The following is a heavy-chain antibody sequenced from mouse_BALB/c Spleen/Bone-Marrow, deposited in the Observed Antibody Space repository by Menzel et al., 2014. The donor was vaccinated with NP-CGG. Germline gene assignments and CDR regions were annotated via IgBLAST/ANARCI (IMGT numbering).Heavy chain of an antibody. J-gene: IGHJ4*01. V-gene: IGHV1-74*01. CDR1: DYTFTSYW. D-gene: IGHD6-1*01. CDR3: ARTFQPRRAMDY. CDR2: IDPSNSET. Sequence: VQLQESGPELVRPGASVEMSCKASDYTFTSYWMHWVKQRPGQGLEWIGMIDPSNSETRLNQKFKDKATLNVDKSSNTAYMHLSSLTSEDSAVYYCARTFQPRRAMDYWGQGSSVTVSS.